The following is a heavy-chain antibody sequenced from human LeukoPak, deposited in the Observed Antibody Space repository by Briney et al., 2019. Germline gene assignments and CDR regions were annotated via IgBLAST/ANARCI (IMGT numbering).Heavy chain of an antibody. V-gene: IGHV4-61*01. CDR2: VNYSGST. CDR1: GGSVSNDNHC. Sequence: SETLSLTCTVSGGSVSNDNHCWSWIRQPPGKGLEWIGYVNYSGSTKYNPSLKSRVSISADTSRSQVSLKLSSVTAADTAVYYCARDRGGFTYGEYYFDYWGQGTLVTVSS. J-gene: IGHJ4*02. CDR3: ARDRGGFTYGEYYFDY. D-gene: IGHD2-15*01.